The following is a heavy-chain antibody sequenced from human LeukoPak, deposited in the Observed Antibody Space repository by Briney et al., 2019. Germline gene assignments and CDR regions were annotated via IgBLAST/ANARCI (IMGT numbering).Heavy chain of an antibody. CDR3: AREKSDIVLMAMRGFDY. J-gene: IGHJ4*02. D-gene: IGHD2-8*01. CDR1: GFTFSSYG. CDR2: ISYDGSNK. Sequence: PGGSLRLSCVASGFTFSSYGMHWVRQAPGKGLEWVALISYDGSNKYYADSVKGRFTISRDNSKNTLYLQMNSLRAEDTAVYYCAREKSDIVLMAMRGFDYWGQGTLVTVSS. V-gene: IGHV3-30*03.